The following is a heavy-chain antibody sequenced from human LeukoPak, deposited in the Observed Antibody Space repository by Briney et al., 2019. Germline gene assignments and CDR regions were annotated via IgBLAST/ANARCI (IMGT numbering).Heavy chain of an antibody. CDR1: GFTFSSYA. J-gene: IGHJ4*02. V-gene: IGHV3-23*01. CDR2: LSGSGGST. CDR3: AKAYTSGWYFCFDY. D-gene: IGHD6-19*01. Sequence: GGSLRLSCTASGFTFSSYAMNWVRQAPGKGLEWVSGLSGSGGSTYYADSVKGRFTISRDNSKNTLYLQMNSLRVEDTAVYYCAKAYTSGWYFCFDYWGQGALVTVSS.